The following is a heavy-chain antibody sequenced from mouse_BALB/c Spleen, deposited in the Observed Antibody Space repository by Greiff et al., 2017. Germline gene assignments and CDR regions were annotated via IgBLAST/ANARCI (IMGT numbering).Heavy chain of an antibody. D-gene: IGHD1-1*01. V-gene: IGHV1S81*02. CDR3: TRWGYGSYFDY. J-gene: IGHJ2*01. CDR2: INPSNGGT. CDR1: GYTFTSYY. Sequence: QVQLQQSGAELVKPGASVKLSCKASGYTFTSYYMYWVKQRPGQGLEWIGEINPSNGGTNFNEKFKSKATLTVDKSSSTAYMQLSSLTSEDSAVYYCTRWGYGSYFDYWGQGTTLTVSS.